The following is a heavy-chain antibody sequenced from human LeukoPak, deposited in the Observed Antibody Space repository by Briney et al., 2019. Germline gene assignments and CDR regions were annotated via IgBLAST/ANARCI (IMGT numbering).Heavy chain of an antibody. CDR2: ISWDGGRT. J-gene: IGHJ4*02. CDR1: EVIFDDYA. D-gene: IGHD6-19*01. CDR3: AKGGPAGYSSGWSFDY. Sequence: PGGSLRLSCAVSEVIFDDYAMSWVRQAPGKGLEWVSLISWDGGRTYYADSVKGRFIISRDNSKNSLHLQMNSLRGEDTALYYCAKGGPAGYSSGWSFDYWGQETLVTVSS. V-gene: IGHV3-43D*03.